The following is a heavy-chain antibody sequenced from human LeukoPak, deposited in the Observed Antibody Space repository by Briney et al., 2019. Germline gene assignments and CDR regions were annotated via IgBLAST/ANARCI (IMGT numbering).Heavy chain of an antibody. D-gene: IGHD2-15*01. CDR3: ARDVVVEVGMLPTDSWFDP. CDR1: GYTFIGYY. J-gene: IGHJ5*02. CDR2: ISPNSGGT. V-gene: IGHV1-2*02. Sequence: ASVKVSCKASGYTFIGYYIHWVRKAPGQGLEWMGWISPNSGGTNYAQKFQGRVTMTSDTSTSTVYMELSSLTYDDTAVYYCARDVVVEVGMLPTDSWFDPWGRGTLVAVSS.